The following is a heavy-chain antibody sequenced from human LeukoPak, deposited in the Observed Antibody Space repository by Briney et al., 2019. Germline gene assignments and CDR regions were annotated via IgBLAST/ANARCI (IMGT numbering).Heavy chain of an antibody. CDR3: ARRPEYYFDY. Sequence: GESLKISFKTSGYSFSNYWIGWVRRMPGKGLEWVAIIFPGDSDTRYSPSFRGQVTISADKSISTAYLQWSSLKASDTAMYYCARRPEYYFDYWGQGALVTVSS. V-gene: IGHV5-51*01. J-gene: IGHJ4*02. CDR1: GYSFSNYW. CDR2: IFPGDSDT.